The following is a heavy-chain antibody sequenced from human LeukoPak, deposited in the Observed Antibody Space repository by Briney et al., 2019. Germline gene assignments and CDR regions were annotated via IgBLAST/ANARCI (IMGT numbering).Heavy chain of an antibody. D-gene: IGHD3-10*01. J-gene: IGHJ3*02. Sequence: SETLSLTCTVSGGSISSYYWSWIRQPPGKGLEWIGYIYYIGSTNYNPSLKSRVTISIDTSKNQFSLKLNSVTAADTAMYYCARTGYHYGSGSHYAFDIWGQGTMVTVSS. CDR2: IYYIGST. CDR1: GGSISSYY. V-gene: IGHV4-59*08. CDR3: ARTGYHYGSGSHYAFDI.